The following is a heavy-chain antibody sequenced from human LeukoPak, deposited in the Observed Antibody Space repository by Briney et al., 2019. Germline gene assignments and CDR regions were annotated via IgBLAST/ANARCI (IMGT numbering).Heavy chain of an antibody. CDR3: ATGHITGGTGFDY. V-gene: IGHV1-69-2*01. CDR1: GYTSTDYY. Sequence: ASVKVSCKVSGYTSTDYYVHWVQQAPGKGLEWMGLIDTEDGETIYAEEFQGRVSITADTSTDTAYMELSSLRFDDTAVYYCATGHITGGTGFDYWGQGTLVTVSS. CDR2: IDTEDGET. D-gene: IGHD1-20*01. J-gene: IGHJ4*02.